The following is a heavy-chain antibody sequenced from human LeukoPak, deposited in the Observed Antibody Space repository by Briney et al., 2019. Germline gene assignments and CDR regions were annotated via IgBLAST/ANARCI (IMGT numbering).Heavy chain of an antibody. CDR1: GFTVSSNY. J-gene: IGHJ4*02. Sequence: PGGSLRLSCAASGFTVSSNYMSWVRQAPGKGLEWVANIKQDGNEKYHVDSVKGRFTISRDNAKNSLYLQMNNLRADDTAVYDCARDKIVGPTTLDYWGQGTLVTVSS. CDR3: ARDKIVGPTTLDY. CDR2: IKQDGNEK. D-gene: IGHD1-26*01. V-gene: IGHV3-7*01.